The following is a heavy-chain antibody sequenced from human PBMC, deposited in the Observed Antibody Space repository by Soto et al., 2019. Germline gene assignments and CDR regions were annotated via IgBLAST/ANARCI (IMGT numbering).Heavy chain of an antibody. Sequence: SETLSLTCTVSGCSISSYYWIWIRQPPGKGLEWIGYIYYSGSTNYNPSLKSRATISVDTSKNQFSLKLSSVTAADTAVYYCAGGIAVAGKIDYWGQGTLVTVSS. CDR3: AGGIAVAGKIDY. CDR2: IYYSGST. J-gene: IGHJ4*02. D-gene: IGHD6-19*01. V-gene: IGHV4-59*01. CDR1: GCSISSYY.